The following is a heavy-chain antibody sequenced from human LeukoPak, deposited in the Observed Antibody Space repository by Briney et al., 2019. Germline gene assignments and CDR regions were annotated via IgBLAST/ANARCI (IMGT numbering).Heavy chain of an antibody. Sequence: GGSLRLSCAASGFIVNSYAMSWVRQAPGKGLAWVSLIYSDGVTQYADSVKGRFTISRDNSKNTLYLQMNSLRDEDTAVYFCARDRAEGKTWVEFDPWGQGTLVTVFS. CDR2: IYSDGVT. CDR1: GFIVNSYA. CDR3: ARDRAEGKTWVEFDP. V-gene: IGHV3-66*02. J-gene: IGHJ5*02.